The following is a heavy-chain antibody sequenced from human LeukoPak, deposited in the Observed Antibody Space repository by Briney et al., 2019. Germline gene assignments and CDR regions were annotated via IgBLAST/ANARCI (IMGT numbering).Heavy chain of an antibody. CDR3: ARYNWNDEGGLDY. J-gene: IGHJ4*02. CDR1: GGSISSYY. V-gene: IGHV4-59*01. CDR2: IYYSGST. D-gene: IGHD1-20*01. Sequence: SETLSLTCTVSGGSISSYYWSWIRQPPGKGLEWIGYIYYSGSTNYNPSLKSRVTISVDTSKNQFSLKLSSVTAADTAVYYCARYNWNDEGGLDYWGQGTLVTVSS.